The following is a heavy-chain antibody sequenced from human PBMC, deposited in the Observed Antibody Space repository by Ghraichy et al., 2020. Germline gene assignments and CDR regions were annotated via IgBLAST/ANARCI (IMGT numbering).Heavy chain of an antibody. CDR3: ATSGLDY. CDR2: ISSSSSSI. D-gene: IGHD1-26*01. V-gene: IGHV3-48*02. J-gene: IGHJ4*02. CDR1: GFTFSSYL. Sequence: AGSLRLSCAASGFTFSSYLMNWVRQAPGKGLECISYISSSSSSIYYADSVKGRFTISRDNANGSLFLQMNGLRDEDTGVYYCATSGLDYWGQGALVTVSS.